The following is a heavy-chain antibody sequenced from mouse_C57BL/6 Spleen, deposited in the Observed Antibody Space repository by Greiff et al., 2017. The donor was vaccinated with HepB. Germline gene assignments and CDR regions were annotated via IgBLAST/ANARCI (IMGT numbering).Heavy chain of an antibody. CDR2: ISSGGSYT. J-gene: IGHJ1*03. CDR3: ARHQARAGWYFDV. V-gene: IGHV5-6*01. D-gene: IGHD3-3*01. Sequence: EVKLMESGGDLVKPGGSLKLSCAASGFTFSSYGMSWVRQTPDKRLEWVASISSGGSYTYYPDSVKGRFTISRDNAKNTLYLQMSSLKSEDTAMYYCARHQARAGWYFDVWGTGTTVTVSS. CDR1: GFTFSSYG.